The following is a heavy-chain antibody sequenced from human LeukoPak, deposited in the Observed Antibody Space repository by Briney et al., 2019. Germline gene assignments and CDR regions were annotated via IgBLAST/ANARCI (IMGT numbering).Heavy chain of an antibody. Sequence: GGSLRLSCAASGFTFSDYWLHWVRQAPGKGLEWVARIYSDVRRIKYADSVKGRFTISRDNAKNTLYLQMNALRVEDTAVYYCATSPVISRDWGQGTLVTVSS. J-gene: IGHJ4*02. CDR2: IYSDVRRI. CDR3: ATSPVISRD. V-gene: IGHV3-74*03. CDR1: GFTFSDYW. D-gene: IGHD2-21*01.